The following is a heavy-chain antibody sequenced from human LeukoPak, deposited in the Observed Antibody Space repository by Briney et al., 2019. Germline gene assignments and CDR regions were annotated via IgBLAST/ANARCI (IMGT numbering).Heavy chain of an antibody. CDR1: GGSISSYY. CDR3: TRDWELGY. D-gene: IGHD1-1*01. J-gene: IGHJ4*02. CDR2: SYHRGST. V-gene: IGHV4-59*01. Sequence: PSETLSLTCTVSGGSISSYYWGWIRQSPGKGLEWIGWSYHRGSTSYNPSLKSRVAISVDTSKNQFSLKLTSVTAADTAVYYCTRDWELGYWGPGTLVIVSS.